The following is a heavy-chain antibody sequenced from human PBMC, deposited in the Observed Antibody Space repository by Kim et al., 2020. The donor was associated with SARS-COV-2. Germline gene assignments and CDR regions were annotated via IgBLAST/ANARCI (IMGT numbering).Heavy chain of an antibody. Sequence: GRFTNSRDQSKNTVYLQMNSLRAEETAVYYCARGSADDSSGYIGEDYFDYWGQGTLVTVSS. D-gene: IGHD3-22*01. CDR3: ARGSADDSSGYIGEDYFDY. J-gene: IGHJ4*02. V-gene: IGHV3-30*01.